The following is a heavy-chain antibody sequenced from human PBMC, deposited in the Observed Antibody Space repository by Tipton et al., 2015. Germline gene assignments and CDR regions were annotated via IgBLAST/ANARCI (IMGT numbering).Heavy chain of an antibody. V-gene: IGHV5-51*01. Sequence: QLVQSGAEVKKPGESLKISCQGSGYRFTSYWIGWVRQMPGKGLEWMGIIYPGDSDTRYSPSFQGQVTISADKSISTAYLQWSSLKASDTAMYYCARHVSFYYDTHGSDALDIWAQGTMVTVSS. CDR3: ARHVSFYYDTHGSDALDI. CDR1: GYRFTSYW. D-gene: IGHD3-22*01. J-gene: IGHJ3*02. CDR2: IYPGDSDT.